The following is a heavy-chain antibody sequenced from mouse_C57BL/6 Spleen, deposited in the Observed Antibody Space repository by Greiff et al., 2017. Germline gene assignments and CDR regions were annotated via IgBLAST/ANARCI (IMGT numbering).Heavy chain of an antibody. CDR3: ASYDYDWFAY. CDR2: IYPRSGNT. J-gene: IGHJ3*01. CDR1: GYTFTSYG. D-gene: IGHD2-4*01. Sequence: VKLMESGAELARPGASVKLSCKASGYTFTSYGISWVKQRTGQGLEWIGEIYPRSGNTYYNEKFKGKATLTADKSSSTAYMALRSLTSEDSAVYFCASYDYDWFAYWGQGTLVTVSA. V-gene: IGHV1-81*01.